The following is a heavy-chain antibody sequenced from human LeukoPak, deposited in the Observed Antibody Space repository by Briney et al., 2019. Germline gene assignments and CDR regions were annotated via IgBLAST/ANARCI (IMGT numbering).Heavy chain of an antibody. D-gene: IGHD5-18*01. CDR3: ARGGPKGVDSYGSDY. CDR1: GGTFSNYA. CDR2: IVSLFGTA. Sequence: SVKVSCKASGGTFSNYALSWVRRAPGQGLEWMGGIVSLFGTANYAQKFQGRVTITADESASTAYMELSSLRSEDTAVYYCARGGPKGVDSYGSDYWGQGTLVTVSS. J-gene: IGHJ4*02. V-gene: IGHV1-69*13.